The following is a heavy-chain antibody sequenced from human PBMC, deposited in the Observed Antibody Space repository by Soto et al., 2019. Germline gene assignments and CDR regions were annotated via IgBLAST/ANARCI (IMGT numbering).Heavy chain of an antibody. V-gene: IGHV1-69*12. CDR2: IIPIFGPA. CDR3: ARPVTGARGYFNY. D-gene: IGHD6-19*01. Sequence: QLPLVQSGAEVKNPGSSVKVSCKASGGTFSSYAISWVRQAPGQGLEWMGGIIPIFGPANYAQKFQGRVSITADEATSTVHLDLSSLRSEDTAVYYCARPVTGARGYFNYWCQGTLVTVSP. J-gene: IGHJ4*02. CDR1: GGTFSSYA.